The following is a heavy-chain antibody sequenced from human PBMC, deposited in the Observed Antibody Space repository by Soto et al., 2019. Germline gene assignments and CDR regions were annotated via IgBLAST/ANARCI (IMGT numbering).Heavy chain of an antibody. CDR2: IYYSGST. CDR3: ARDWDVIAAAGTYYYYGMDV. CDR1: GGSISSYY. V-gene: IGHV4-59*01. J-gene: IGHJ6*02. Sequence: SETLSLTCTVSGGSISSYYWSWIRQPPGKGLEWIGYIYYSGSTNYNPSLKSRVTISVDTSKNQFSLKLSSVTAADTAVYYCARDWDVIAAAGTYYYYGMDVWGQGTTVTVSS. D-gene: IGHD6-13*01.